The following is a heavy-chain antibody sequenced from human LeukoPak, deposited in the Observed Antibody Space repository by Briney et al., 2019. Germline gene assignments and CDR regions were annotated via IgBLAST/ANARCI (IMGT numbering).Heavy chain of an antibody. J-gene: IGHJ4*02. V-gene: IGHV3-7*03. CDR3: ARCGGDCYRGRNFDY. CDR2: IKQDGSEK. CDR1: GFTFSSYW. D-gene: IGHD2-21*02. Sequence: GGSLRLSCAASGFTFSSYWMSWVRQAPGKGLEWVANIKQDGSEKYYVDSVKGRFAISRDNAKNSLYLQMNSLRSEDTAVYYCARCGGDCYRGRNFDYWGQGTLVTVSP.